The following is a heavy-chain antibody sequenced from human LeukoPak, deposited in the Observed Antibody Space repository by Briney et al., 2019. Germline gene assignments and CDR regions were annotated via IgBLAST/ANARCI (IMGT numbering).Heavy chain of an antibody. J-gene: IGHJ4*02. CDR2: ISGSGDST. D-gene: IGHD1/OR15-1a*01. V-gene: IGHV3-23*01. CDR1: GFTFSSYA. Sequence: GGSLRLSCAASGFTFSSYAMNWVRQAPGKGQEWVSGISGSGDSTYYADSVKGRFTISRDNSMDTLYLQMNSLRVEDTAVYYCAKDLWHNYARYFDYWGQGTLVTVSS. CDR3: AKDLWHNYARYFDY.